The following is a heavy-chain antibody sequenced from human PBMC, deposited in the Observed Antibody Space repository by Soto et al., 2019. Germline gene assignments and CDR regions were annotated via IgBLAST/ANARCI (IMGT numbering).Heavy chain of an antibody. D-gene: IGHD6-6*01. Sequence: GWSLRLSCAASGFTFSSYGMHWVRQAPGKGLEWVAVIWYDGSNKYYADSVKGRFTISRDNSKNTLYLQMNSLRAEDTAVYYCARETEYSSSGYYYYGMDVWGQGTTVTVSS. V-gene: IGHV3-33*01. CDR2: IWYDGSNK. CDR3: ARETEYSSSGYYYYGMDV. CDR1: GFTFSSYG. J-gene: IGHJ6*02.